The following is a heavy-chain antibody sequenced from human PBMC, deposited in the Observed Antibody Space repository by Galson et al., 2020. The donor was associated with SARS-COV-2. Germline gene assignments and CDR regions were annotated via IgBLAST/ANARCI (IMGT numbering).Heavy chain of an antibody. CDR3: ARLVVRQSEAHYGMDV. D-gene: IGHD2-8*02. Sequence: GESLKISCQGSGYTFTDYWISWVRQMTGNGLEWMGRIDPSDSSTNYSPSFEGHVTISADRSTSTAYLQWSGLKASDTAMYYCARLVVRQSEAHYGMDVWGQGTTVIVSS. J-gene: IGHJ6*02. V-gene: IGHV5-10-1*01. CDR2: IDPSDSST. CDR1: GYTFTDYW.